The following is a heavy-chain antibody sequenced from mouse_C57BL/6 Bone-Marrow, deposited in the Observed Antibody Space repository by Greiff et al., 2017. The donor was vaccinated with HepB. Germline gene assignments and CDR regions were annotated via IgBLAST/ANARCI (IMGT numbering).Heavy chain of an antibody. CDR3: ARAYGSSLED. Sequence: EVQLQESGPGLVKPSQSLSLTCSVTGYSITSGYYWNWIRQFPGNKLEWMGYISYDGSNNYNPSLKNRISITRDTSKNQFFLKLNSVTTEDTATYYCARAYGSSLEDWGQGTTLTVSS. J-gene: IGHJ2*01. D-gene: IGHD1-1*01. V-gene: IGHV3-6*01. CDR1: GYSITSGYY. CDR2: ISYDGSN.